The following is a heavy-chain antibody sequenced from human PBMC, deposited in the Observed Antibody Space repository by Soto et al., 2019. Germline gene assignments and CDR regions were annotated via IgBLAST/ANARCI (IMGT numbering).Heavy chain of an antibody. CDR1: GYTFTSYD. D-gene: IGHD3-16*01. Sequence: QVQLVQSGAEVKKPGASVKVSCKASGYTFTSYDINWVRQATGQGLEWMGWMNPNRGNTGYAQKFEGRXXMXRXXSISTAYMELSSLRSEDTAVYYCARGPPLGGGDDYWGQGTLVTVSS. CDR2: MNPNRGNT. CDR3: ARGPPLGGGDDY. V-gene: IGHV1-8*01. J-gene: IGHJ4*02.